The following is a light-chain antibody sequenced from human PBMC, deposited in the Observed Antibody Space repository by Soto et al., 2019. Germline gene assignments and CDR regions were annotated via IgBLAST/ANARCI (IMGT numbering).Light chain of an antibody. CDR3: QQYVTSPIT. CDR1: QTVSFN. Sequence: EIVMTQSPATLSVSPCERATLSSRASQTVSFNLAWYQQRPGQPPRLLIYGVSMRATGIPDRFSGSGSGTDFSLTISRLEPEDFAVYYCQQYVTSPITFGQGTRLEI. CDR2: GVS. V-gene: IGKV3-20*01. J-gene: IGKJ5*01.